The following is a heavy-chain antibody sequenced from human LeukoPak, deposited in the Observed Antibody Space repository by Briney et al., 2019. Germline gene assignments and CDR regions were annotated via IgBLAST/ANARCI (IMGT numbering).Heavy chain of an antibody. CDR3: ARVLNPLDSDAFDI. CDR2: MNLNSGNT. CDR1: GYTFSSYD. J-gene: IGHJ3*02. V-gene: IGHV1-8*01. Sequence: GASVKLSCTASGYTFSSYDINWVRQAPGQGLEWMGWMNLNSGNTGYAHTLKGRVTITRNTSISTAYMEMNSLRSEDTAVYYCARVLNPLDSDAFDIWGQGTLVTVSS. D-gene: IGHD2-2*03.